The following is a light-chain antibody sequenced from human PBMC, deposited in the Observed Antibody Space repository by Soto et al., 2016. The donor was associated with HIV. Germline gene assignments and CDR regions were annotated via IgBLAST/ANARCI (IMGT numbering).Light chain of an antibody. Sequence: SYKLTQPPSVSVAPGKTAVMTCGGKDIGSQSVHWYQQKPGQAPGLVVYDDNDRPSGIPDRFSGSSSGNTATLSISRVEAGDEADYYCQVWDRSTNHYVFGSGTKVTVL. CDR1: DIGSQS. V-gene: IGLV3-21*03. J-gene: IGLJ1*01. CDR2: DDN. CDR3: QVWDRSTNHYV.